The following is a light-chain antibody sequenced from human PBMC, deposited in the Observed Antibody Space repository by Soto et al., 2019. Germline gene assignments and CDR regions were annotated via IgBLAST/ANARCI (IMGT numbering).Light chain of an antibody. CDR3: CSYAGSYTLV. CDR2: DVS. V-gene: IGLV2-11*01. Sequence: QSALTQPRSVSGSPGQSVTISCTGTSSDVGGYNSVSWYQRHPGKAPKLVIYDVSKRPSGVPDRFSGSKSGNTASLTISGLQAEDEADYYCCSYAGSYTLVFGGGTKVTVL. CDR1: SSDVGGYNS. J-gene: IGLJ2*01.